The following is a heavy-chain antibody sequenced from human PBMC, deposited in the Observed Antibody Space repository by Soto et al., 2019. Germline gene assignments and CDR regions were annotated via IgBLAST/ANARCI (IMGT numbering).Heavy chain of an antibody. CDR1: GGTFSSYA. CDR3: ARDPYSSRWYNYYGIDF. V-gene: IGHV1-69*01. D-gene: IGHD6-13*01. Sequence: QVQLVQSGAEVKKPGSSVKVSCKASGGTFSSYAISWVRQAPGQGIEWMGGIIPIFGTANYAQKFQGRVMITADESTSTDYSELSRLRSEDTAVYYCARDPYSSRWYNYYGIDFWGQGSTVTVSS. CDR2: IIPIFGTA. J-gene: IGHJ6*02.